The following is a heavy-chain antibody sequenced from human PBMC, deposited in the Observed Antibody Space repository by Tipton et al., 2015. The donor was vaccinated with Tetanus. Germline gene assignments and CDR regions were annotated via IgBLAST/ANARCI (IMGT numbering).Heavy chain of an antibody. Sequence: QLVQSGAEVKKPGESLKISCKGSGYSFNIYWIAWVRQMPGKGLEWMGIIYPGDSDTRYSPSFQGQVTMSVDRSTATAYLQWGSLKASDTAIYYCARHFGEMLYAPFRFDPWGQGTLVTVSS. CDR2: IYPGDSDT. J-gene: IGHJ5*02. CDR1: GYSFNIYW. V-gene: IGHV5-51*01. CDR3: ARHFGEMLYAPFRFDP. D-gene: IGHD3-3*01.